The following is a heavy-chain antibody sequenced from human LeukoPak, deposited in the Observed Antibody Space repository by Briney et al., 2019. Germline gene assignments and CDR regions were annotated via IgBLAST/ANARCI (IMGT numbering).Heavy chain of an antibody. J-gene: IGHJ3*02. D-gene: IGHD4-17*01. CDR2: ISAYNGNT. CDR1: GYTFTSYS. V-gene: IGHV1-18*01. Sequence: ASVKVSCKASGYTFTSYSISWVRQAPGQGLEWMGWISAYNGNTNYAQKLQGRVTMTTDTSTSTAYMELRSLRSDDTAVYYCARARATVTTPDAFDIWGQGTMVTVSS. CDR3: ARARATVTTPDAFDI.